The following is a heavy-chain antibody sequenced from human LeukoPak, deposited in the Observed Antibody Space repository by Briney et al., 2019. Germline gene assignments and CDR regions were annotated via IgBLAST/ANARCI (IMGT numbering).Heavy chain of an antibody. V-gene: IGHV4-39*07. D-gene: IGHD2-2*01. Sequence: SETLSLTCTVSGGSISSSSYYWGWIRQPPGKGLEWIGSIYYSGSTYYNPSLKSRVSISVDTSKNQFSLKLSSVTAADTAVYYCAPNIVVVPATQPAWFDPWGQGILVTVSS. CDR2: IYYSGST. CDR1: GGSISSSSYY. CDR3: APNIVVVPATQPAWFDP. J-gene: IGHJ5*02.